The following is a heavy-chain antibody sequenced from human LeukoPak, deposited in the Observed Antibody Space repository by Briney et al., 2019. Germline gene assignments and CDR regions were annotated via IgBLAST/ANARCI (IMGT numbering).Heavy chain of an antibody. CDR1: GFTFSSYA. D-gene: IGHD1-26*01. J-gene: IGHJ4*02. V-gene: IGHV3-23*01. Sequence: GGALRLSCAASGFTFSSYALSWVRQAPAKGLDGVSAISGSGGGTYYADSVKGRFTISRDNSKNTLYLQMNSLRAEDTAVYYCAKDLWGSYTAGFDYWGQGTLVTVSS. CDR3: AKDLWGSYTAGFDY. CDR2: ISGSGGGT.